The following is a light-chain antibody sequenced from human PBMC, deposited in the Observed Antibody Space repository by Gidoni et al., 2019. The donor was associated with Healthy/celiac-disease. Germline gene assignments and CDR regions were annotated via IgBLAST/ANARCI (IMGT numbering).Light chain of an antibody. CDR3: QQRSNWPPTTWT. CDR2: DAS. Sequence: EIVLTQSPATLSFSPGERATLSCRASQSVSIYLAWYQQKPGQAPRLLLYDASNRATGIPARFSGSGSGTDVTLTISSLEPEDFEVYYGQQRSNWPPTTWTFGQGTKVEIK. CDR1: QSVSIY. J-gene: IGKJ1*01. V-gene: IGKV3-11*01.